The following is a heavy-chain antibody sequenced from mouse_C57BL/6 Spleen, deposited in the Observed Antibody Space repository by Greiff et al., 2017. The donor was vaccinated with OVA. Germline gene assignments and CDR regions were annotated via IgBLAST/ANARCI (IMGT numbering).Heavy chain of an antibody. Sequence: QVQLKESGAELVRPGASVTLSCKASGYTFTDYEMHWVKQTPVHGLEWIGAIDPETGGTAYNQKFKGKAILTADKSSSTAYMELRSLTSEDSAVYYCTRSYYSNYSPFAYWGQGTLVTVSA. D-gene: IGHD2-5*01. CDR3: TRSYYSNYSPFAY. CDR2: IDPETGGT. CDR1: GYTFTDYE. J-gene: IGHJ3*01. V-gene: IGHV1-15*01.